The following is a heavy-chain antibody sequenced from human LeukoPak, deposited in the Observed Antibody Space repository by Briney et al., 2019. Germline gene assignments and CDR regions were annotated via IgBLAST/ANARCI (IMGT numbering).Heavy chain of an antibody. CDR2: INNDGRSA. CDR1: GFSFRSYW. J-gene: IGHJ4*02. V-gene: IGHV3-74*01. Sequence: QSGGSLRLSCAASGFSFRSYWMHWVRQAPGKGLVWVSRINNDGRSASYAESVTGRFTMSRDNAKNTLYLQMNSLRAEDTAVYYCVRDVWGDRDGFFEYWGQGTLVTVSS. D-gene: IGHD2-21*01. CDR3: VRDVWGDRDGFFEY.